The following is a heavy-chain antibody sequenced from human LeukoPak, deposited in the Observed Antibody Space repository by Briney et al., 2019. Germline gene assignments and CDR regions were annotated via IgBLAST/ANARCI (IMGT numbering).Heavy chain of an antibody. J-gene: IGHJ4*02. D-gene: IGHD5-18*01. V-gene: IGHV3-74*01. CDR1: GVTLSSYW. CDR3: TRGYSYAKGGPDY. Sequence: GGSLRLSCAASGVTLSSYWMHWVRQAPGKGLVWVSRINSDGSSTNYADSVKGRFTISRDNAKNTLYLQMNSLRAEDTAVYYCTRGYSYAKGGPDYWGQGTLVTVSS. CDR2: INSDGSST.